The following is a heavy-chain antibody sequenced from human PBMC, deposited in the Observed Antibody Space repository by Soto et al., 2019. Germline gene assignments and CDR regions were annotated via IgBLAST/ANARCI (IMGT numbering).Heavy chain of an antibody. CDR1: GFTFSSYA. D-gene: IGHD3-10*01. Sequence: DVQLLESGGHLVQPGGSLRLSCTASGFTFSSYARSWVRQAPGKGLEWVSRVSAGGDMTYYSDAVKGRFTTSRDNTNNALFLKMNSLRIEDTTLYYCARGDRGGSGSPASYYYSGLDVWGQGTTVTVS. CDR2: VSAGGDMT. V-gene: IGHV3-23*01. J-gene: IGHJ6*02. CDR3: ARGDRGGSGSPASYYYSGLDV.